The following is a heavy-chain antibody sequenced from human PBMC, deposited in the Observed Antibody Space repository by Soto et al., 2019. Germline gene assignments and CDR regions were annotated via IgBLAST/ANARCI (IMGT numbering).Heavy chain of an antibody. CDR1: GSSITSGYY. D-gene: IGHD2-15*01. J-gene: IGHJ5*02. Sequence: SETLSLTCTVSGSSITSGYYCGWIRQPPGKGLEWIGSIHHSGSTYYNPSLKSRVTISVDTSKNHFSLKLSSVTAADTALYYCARARYCSGSSCSLETWVEPWGQGTLVTV. V-gene: IGHV4-38-2*02. CDR2: IHHSGST. CDR3: ARARYCSGSSCSLETWVEP.